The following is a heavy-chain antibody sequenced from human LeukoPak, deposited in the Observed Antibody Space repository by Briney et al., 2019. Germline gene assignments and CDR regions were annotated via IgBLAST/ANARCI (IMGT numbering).Heavy chain of an antibody. D-gene: IGHD6-13*01. Sequence: GGSLRLFCAASGFTFSSHAMSWLRQAPGKGLECVSVIYCGGSTYYADSVKGRFTISRDNSKNTLYLQMNSLRAEDTAVYYCARCVGIAAARYFDYWGQGTLVTVSS. V-gene: IGHV3-66*02. CDR3: ARCVGIAAARYFDY. CDR1: GFTFSSHA. J-gene: IGHJ4*02. CDR2: IYCGGST.